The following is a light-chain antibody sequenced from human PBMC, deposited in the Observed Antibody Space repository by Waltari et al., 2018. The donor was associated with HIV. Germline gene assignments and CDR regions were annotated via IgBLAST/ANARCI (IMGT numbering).Light chain of an antibody. V-gene: IGLV2-14*03. CDR2: DVS. CDR3: SSYTSSSTLGV. J-gene: IGLJ2*01. Sequence: QSALTQSASESGSTGQSLTIPYTGPSSAVGGYTYVPCYQHHPGKAPKLMIYDVSNRPSGVSNRFSGSKSGNTASLTISGLQAEDEAEYYCSSYTSSSTLGVFGGGTKLTVL. CDR1: SSAVGGYTY.